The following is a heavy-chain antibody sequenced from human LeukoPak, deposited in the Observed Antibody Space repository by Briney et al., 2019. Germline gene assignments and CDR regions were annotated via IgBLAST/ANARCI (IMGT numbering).Heavy chain of an antibody. V-gene: IGHV3-23*01. CDR2: ISGSGANT. CDR1: KFTFSTSA. D-gene: IGHD3-9*01. Sequence: GGSLRLSCAASKFTFSTSAMSWVRQAPGKGLEWVSAISGSGANTFYVDSVKGRFTISRDNSKNTLYLEMSSLRSDDTAVYYCAKESQTYYDIMTGYPNYYFDYWGQGTLVTVSS. J-gene: IGHJ4*02. CDR3: AKESQTYYDIMTGYPNYYFDY.